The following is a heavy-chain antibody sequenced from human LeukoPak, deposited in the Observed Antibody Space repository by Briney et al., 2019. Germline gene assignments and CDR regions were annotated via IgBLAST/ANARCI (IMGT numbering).Heavy chain of an antibody. CDR1: GFTVSSNY. Sequence: GGSLRLSCAASGFTVSSNYMSWVRQAPGKGLEWVSVIYSGGSTYYADSVKGRFTISRDNSKNTLYLQMNSLRAADTAVYYCARGGIWFGDRSLGYWGQGTLVTVSS. V-gene: IGHV3-53*01. CDR3: ARGGIWFGDRSLGY. D-gene: IGHD3-10*01. CDR2: IYSGGST. J-gene: IGHJ4*02.